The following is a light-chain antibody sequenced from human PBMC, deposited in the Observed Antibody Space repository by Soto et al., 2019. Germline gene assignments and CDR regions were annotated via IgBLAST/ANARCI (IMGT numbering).Light chain of an antibody. Sequence: QSVLTQPPSASGSPGQSVTISCTGTSSDVGAYNFVSWYQQHPGKAPKLMIFEVTKRPSGVPDRFSGSKSGNTASLTVSGLQAEDEADYYCRSYARGNTYYVFGTGTKVTVL. V-gene: IGLV2-8*01. CDR2: EVT. CDR3: RSYARGNTYYV. J-gene: IGLJ1*01. CDR1: SSDVGAYNF.